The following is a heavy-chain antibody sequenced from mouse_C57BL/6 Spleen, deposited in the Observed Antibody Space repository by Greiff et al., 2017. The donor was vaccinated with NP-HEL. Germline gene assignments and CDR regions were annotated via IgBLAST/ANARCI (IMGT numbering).Heavy chain of an antibody. Sequence: EVQVVESGPGLVKPSQSLSPTCSVTGYSITSGYYWNWIRQFPGNKLEWMGYISYDGSNNYNPSLKNRISITRDTSKNQFFLKLNSVTTEDTATYYCARDDWDYAMDYWGQGTSVTVSS. V-gene: IGHV3-6*01. CDR1: GYSITSGYY. J-gene: IGHJ4*01. CDR2: ISYDGSN. D-gene: IGHD4-1*01. CDR3: ARDDWDYAMDY.